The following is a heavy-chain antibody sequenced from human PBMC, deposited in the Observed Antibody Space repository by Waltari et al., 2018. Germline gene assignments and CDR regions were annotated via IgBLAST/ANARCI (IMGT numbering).Heavy chain of an antibody. Sequence: WTRPRRGQGMVCIGFLSYRGATDRSPSLKSQVTISGDTSRNQLSRILGSVTAADTAVYYCATYIGASIGTAAFDVWGQGTMVTVSA. CDR2: LSYRGAT. V-gene: IGHV4-39*01. J-gene: IGHJ3*01. CDR3: ATYIGASIGTAAFDV. D-gene: IGHD5-12*01.